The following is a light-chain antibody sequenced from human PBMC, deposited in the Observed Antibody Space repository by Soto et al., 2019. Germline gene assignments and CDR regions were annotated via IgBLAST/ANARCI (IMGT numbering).Light chain of an antibody. Sequence: EIVMTQSPATLSVSPGERATLSCRASQSVSSNLAWYQQKPGQAPRLLIYGASTRATGIPARFSGSGSGTEFTLTISSLQSEDFAVYYCQQYNNFPGTFGGGTKVEIK. CDR1: QSVSSN. CDR3: QQYNNFPGT. CDR2: GAS. J-gene: IGKJ4*01. V-gene: IGKV3-15*01.